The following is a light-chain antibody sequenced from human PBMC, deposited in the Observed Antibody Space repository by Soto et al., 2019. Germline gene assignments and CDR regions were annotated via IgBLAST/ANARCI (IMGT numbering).Light chain of an antibody. J-gene: IGLJ1*01. CDR3: GSWDSSLSAYV. V-gene: IGLV1-51*01. CDR1: SSNIGGYS. CDR2: DDN. Sequence: SVLTQPPSVSAAPGQKVNISCYGSSSNIGGYSVSWYQQLPGSAPKLLIYDDNKRPSGIPDRFSGSKAGTSATLGITGFQTGDEADYYCGSWDSSLSAYVFGTGTKGTV.